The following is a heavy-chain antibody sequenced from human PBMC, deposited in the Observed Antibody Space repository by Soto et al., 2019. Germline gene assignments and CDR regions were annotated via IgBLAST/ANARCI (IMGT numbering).Heavy chain of an antibody. CDR3: ARGVRAARRTMDD. Sequence: QTLSHTCGVSGKRVSRNCAAWNWIRKYPSRGLEWLGRTYYRSKWYNDYAVSVKSRITMNPDTSKNQFSMQLNSVTPEETAVYYCARGVRAARRTMDDWGQGTTVTVSS. CDR1: GKRVSRNCAA. CDR2: TYYRSKWYN. J-gene: IGHJ6*02. D-gene: IGHD6-6*01. V-gene: IGHV6-1*01.